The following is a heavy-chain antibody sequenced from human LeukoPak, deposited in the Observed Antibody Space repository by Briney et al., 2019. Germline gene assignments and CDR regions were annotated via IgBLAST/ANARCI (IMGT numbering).Heavy chain of an antibody. Sequence: PGGSLRLSCTASGFTFSTYWMSWVRQAPGKGLEWVVSMNQDGSGRHYSDSVKGRFTISRDNAKNSVSLQMNSLRVEDTALYYCTREDRVGGSLDAWGQGTLVTVSS. CDR3: TREDRVGGSLDA. J-gene: IGHJ5*02. D-gene: IGHD1-26*01. CDR1: GFTFSTYW. CDR2: MNQDGSGR. V-gene: IGHV3-7*01.